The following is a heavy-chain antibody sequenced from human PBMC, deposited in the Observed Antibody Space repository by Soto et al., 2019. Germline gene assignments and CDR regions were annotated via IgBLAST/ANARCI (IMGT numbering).Heavy chain of an antibody. V-gene: IGHV4-39*01. Sequence: SETLSLTCTVSGGSISSSSYYWGWIRQPPGKGLEWIGSIYYSGSTYYNPSLKSRVTISVDTSKNQFSLKLSSVTAADTAVYYCARHYDFWSGYYNYYYYYMDVWGKGTTVTVSS. CDR3: ARHYDFWSGYYNYYYYYMDV. D-gene: IGHD3-3*01. CDR1: GGSISSSSYY. CDR2: IYYSGST. J-gene: IGHJ6*03.